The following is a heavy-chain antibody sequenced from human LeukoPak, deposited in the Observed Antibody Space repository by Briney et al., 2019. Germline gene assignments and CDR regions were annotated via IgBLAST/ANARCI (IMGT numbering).Heavy chain of an antibody. V-gene: IGHV4-61*02. Sequence: PSETLSLTCTVSGGSMSSGSYYWSWIRQPAGKGLEWIGRIYTSGSTNYNPSLKSRVAISVDTSKNQFSLKLSSVTAADTAVYYCARYCSSTSCYIGIDYWGQGTLVTVSS. CDR1: GGSMSSGSYY. J-gene: IGHJ4*02. D-gene: IGHD2-2*02. CDR3: ARYCSSTSCYIGIDY. CDR2: IYTSGST.